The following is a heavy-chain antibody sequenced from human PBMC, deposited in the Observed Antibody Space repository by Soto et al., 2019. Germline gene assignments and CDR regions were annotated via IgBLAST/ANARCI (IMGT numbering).Heavy chain of an antibody. D-gene: IGHD1-1*01. CDR1: GGSISSSSYY. CDR3: ARGTVQRWLPYYYYGMDV. Sequence: SETLSLTCTVSGGSISSSSYYWGWIRQPPGKGLEWIGSIYYSGSTNYNPSLKSRVTISVDTSKNQFSLKLSSVTAADTAVYYCARGTVQRWLPYYYYGMDVWGQGTTVTVSS. V-gene: IGHV4-39*01. CDR2: IYYSGST. J-gene: IGHJ6*02.